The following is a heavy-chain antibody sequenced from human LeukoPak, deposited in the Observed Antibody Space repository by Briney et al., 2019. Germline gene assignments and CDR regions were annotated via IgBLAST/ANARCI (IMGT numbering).Heavy chain of an antibody. D-gene: IGHD6-13*01. J-gene: IGHJ3*02. CDR2: IYSGGST. Sequence: GGSLRLSCAASGFIVSSNYMSWVRQAPGKGLEWVSVIYSGGSTYYADSVKGRFTISRDNSKNTLYLQMNSLRAEDTAMYYCARDVPPAADAFDMWGQGTMVTVSS. V-gene: IGHV3-66*01. CDR3: ARDVPPAADAFDM. CDR1: GFIVSSNY.